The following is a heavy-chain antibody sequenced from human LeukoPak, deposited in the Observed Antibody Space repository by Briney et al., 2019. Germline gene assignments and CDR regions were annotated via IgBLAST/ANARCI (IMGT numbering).Heavy chain of an antibody. CDR1: GYTFTGYY. V-gene: IGHV1-2*02. D-gene: IGHD2-2*01. CDR3: ARALIFRAAMDLDY. Sequence: ASVKVSCKASGYTFTGYYMHWVRQAPGQGLEWMGWINPNSGGTNYAQKFQGRVTMTRDTSISTAYMELSWLRSDDTAVYYCARALIFRAAMDLDYWGQGTLVTVSS. J-gene: IGHJ4*02. CDR2: INPNSGGT.